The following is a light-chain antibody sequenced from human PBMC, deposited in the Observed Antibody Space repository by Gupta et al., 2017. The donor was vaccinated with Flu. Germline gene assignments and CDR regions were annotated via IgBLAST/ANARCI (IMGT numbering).Light chain of an antibody. V-gene: IGKV3-20*01. CDR2: GAS. CDR3: QQYGSSSWT. Sequence: ERATLSCRASQSVSSSYLAWYQQKPGQAPRLLIYGASSRATGIPDRFSGSGSGTDFTLTISRLEPEDFAVYYCQQYGSSSWTFAQGTKVEIK. J-gene: IGKJ1*01. CDR1: QSVSSSY.